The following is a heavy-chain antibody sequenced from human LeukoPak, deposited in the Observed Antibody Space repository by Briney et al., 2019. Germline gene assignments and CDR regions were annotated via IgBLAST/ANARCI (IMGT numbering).Heavy chain of an antibody. D-gene: IGHD5-12*01. CDR1: GFTFDDYA. CDR3: AKAGGYEDDY. V-gene: IGHV3-9*01. J-gene: IGHJ4*02. CDR2: ISWNSGSI. Sequence: GGSLRLSCAASGFTFDDYAMHWVRQAPGKGLEWVSGISWNSGSIGYADSVKGRFTISRDNAKNSLYLQMNSLRAEDTALYYCAKAGGYEDDYWGQGTLVTVSS.